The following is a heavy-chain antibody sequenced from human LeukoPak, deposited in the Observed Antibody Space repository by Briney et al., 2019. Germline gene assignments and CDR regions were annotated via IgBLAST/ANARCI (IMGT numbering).Heavy chain of an antibody. Sequence: PSETLSLTCTASGGSISSYYWSWIRQPPGKGLEWIGYIYYSGSTNYNPSLKNRVTISVDTSKNQFSLRLSAVTAADTAVYYCARHGANYYSMDVWGKGTTVTVSS. CDR3: ARHGANYYSMDV. CDR2: IYYSGST. CDR1: GGSISSYY. V-gene: IGHV4-59*08. D-gene: IGHD3-16*01. J-gene: IGHJ6*03.